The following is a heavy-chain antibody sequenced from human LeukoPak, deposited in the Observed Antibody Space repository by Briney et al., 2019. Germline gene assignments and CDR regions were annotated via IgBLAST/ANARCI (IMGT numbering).Heavy chain of an antibody. CDR2: ISSTSTYT. CDR3: ARDDAGHLPIDY. D-gene: IGHD2-2*01. J-gene: IGHJ4*02. CDR1: GFTFSSYW. V-gene: IGHV3-11*05. Sequence: GRSLELSCAASGFTFSSYWMHWVRQAPGKGLEWVSYISSTSTYTNYADSVKGRFTISRDNAKNSLYLQMNSLRAEDTAVYYCARDDAGHLPIDYWGQGTLVTVSS.